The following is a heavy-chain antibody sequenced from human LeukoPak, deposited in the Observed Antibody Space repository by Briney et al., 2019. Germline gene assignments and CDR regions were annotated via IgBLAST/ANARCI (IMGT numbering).Heavy chain of an antibody. CDR1: GFTFSSYS. CDR2: ISSSSSSYI. Sequence: GGSLRLSCAASGFTFSSYSMNWVRQAPGKGLEWVSSISSSSSSYIYYADSVKGRFTISRDNAKNSLYLQMNSLRAEDTAVYYCARESTAMARGCFDYWGQGTLVTVSS. J-gene: IGHJ4*02. D-gene: IGHD5-18*01. CDR3: ARESTAMARGCFDY. V-gene: IGHV3-21*01.